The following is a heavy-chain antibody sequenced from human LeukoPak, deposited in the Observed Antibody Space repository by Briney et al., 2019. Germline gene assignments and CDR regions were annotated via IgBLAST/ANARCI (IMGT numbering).Heavy chain of an antibody. Sequence: GGSLRLSCAASGFTFSSYGMQWVRQAPGKGLEWVALISHDGSNKHYADSVKGRFTISRDNSKNTLYLQMNSLRAEDTAVYYCAKDGAASWFGEATWGQGTLVTVSS. CDR2: ISHDGSNK. CDR1: GFTFSSYG. D-gene: IGHD3-10*01. CDR3: AKDGAASWFGEAT. V-gene: IGHV3-30*18. J-gene: IGHJ5*02.